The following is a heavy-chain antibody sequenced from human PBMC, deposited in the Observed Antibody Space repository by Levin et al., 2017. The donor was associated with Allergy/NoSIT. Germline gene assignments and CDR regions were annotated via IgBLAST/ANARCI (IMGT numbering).Heavy chain of an antibody. CDR1: GYTFTSYG. CDR2: ISGYNGNT. J-gene: IGHJ4*02. D-gene: IGHD6-13*01. Sequence: AASVKVSCKASGYTFTSYGINWVRQAPGQGLEWMGWISGYNGNTDYAQKFQGRVTMTTDTSTSTAYMELRSLRSDDTAVYYCARVGIAAAGTPIDYWGQGTLVTVSS. V-gene: IGHV1-18*01. CDR3: ARVGIAAAGTPIDY.